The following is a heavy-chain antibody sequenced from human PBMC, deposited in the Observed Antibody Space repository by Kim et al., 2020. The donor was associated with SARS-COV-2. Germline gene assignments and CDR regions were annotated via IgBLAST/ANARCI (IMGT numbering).Heavy chain of an antibody. CDR3: ARGPTVAGHLDL. J-gene: IGHJ2*01. Sequence: SETLSLTCAVYGGSFSGYYWSWIRQPPGKGLEWIGEINHSGSTNYNPSLKSRVTISVDTSKNQFSLKLSSVTAAGTAVYYCARGPTVAGHLDLWGRGTLVTVSS. CDR1: GGSFSGYY. CDR2: INHSGST. D-gene: IGHD6-19*01. V-gene: IGHV4-34*01.